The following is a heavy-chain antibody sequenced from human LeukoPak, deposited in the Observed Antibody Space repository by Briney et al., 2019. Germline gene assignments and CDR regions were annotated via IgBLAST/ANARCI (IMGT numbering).Heavy chain of an antibody. J-gene: IGHJ4*02. CDR1: GGSISSGDYY. CDR3: ASWYYYGSGRRRLDY. Sequence: SETLSLTCTVSGGSISSGDYYWSWIRPPPGKGLEWIGYIYYSGSTYYNPSLKSRITISVDTSKNQFSLKLSSVTAADTAVYYCASWYYYGSGRRRLDYWGQGTLVTVSS. CDR2: IYYSGST. D-gene: IGHD3-10*01. V-gene: IGHV4-30-4*08.